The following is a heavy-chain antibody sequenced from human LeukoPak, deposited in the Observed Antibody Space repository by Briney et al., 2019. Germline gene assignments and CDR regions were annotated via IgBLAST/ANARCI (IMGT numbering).Heavy chain of an antibody. D-gene: IGHD3-22*01. V-gene: IGHV1-2*02. CDR3: ASDDSSGYYPTYCFDY. CDR2: INPNSGGT. Sequence: ASVKVTCKASGYTFTGYYMHWVRQAPGQGLEWMGWINPNSGGTNYAQKFQGRVTMTRDTSISTAYMELSRLRSDDTAVYYCASDDSSGYYPTYCFDYWGQGTLVTVSS. CDR1: GYTFTGYY. J-gene: IGHJ4*02.